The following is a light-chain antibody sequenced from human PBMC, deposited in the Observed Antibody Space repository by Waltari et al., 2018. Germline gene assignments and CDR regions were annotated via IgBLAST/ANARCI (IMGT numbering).Light chain of an antibody. CDR3: SSYTSTNTHVV. Sequence: QSTLTQPASVSGSRGQTIPISCTVTSSYIGGSDFVSWYQHFPGKAAKLIIEDVNNRPSGGSDRCSGFKSGNTASLTISGLQTEDEAEYDCSSYTSTNTHVVFGGGTKVTVL. V-gene: IGLV2-14*03. CDR2: DVN. CDR1: SSYIGGSDF. J-gene: IGLJ2*01.